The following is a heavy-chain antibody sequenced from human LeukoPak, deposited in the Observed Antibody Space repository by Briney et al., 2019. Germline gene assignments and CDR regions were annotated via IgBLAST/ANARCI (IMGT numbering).Heavy chain of an antibody. D-gene: IGHD3-9*01. CDR2: IIPIFGTA. CDR3: ARDNLAYYDILTGYFPSYYYYMDV. V-gene: IGHV1-69*05. J-gene: IGHJ6*03. Sequence: GASVKVSCKASGGTFSSYAISWVRQAPGQGLEWMGGIIPIFGTANYAQKFQGRVTITTDESTSTAYMELSNLRSEDTAVYYCARDNLAYYDILTGYFPSYYYYMDVWGKGTTVTVSS. CDR1: GGTFSSYA.